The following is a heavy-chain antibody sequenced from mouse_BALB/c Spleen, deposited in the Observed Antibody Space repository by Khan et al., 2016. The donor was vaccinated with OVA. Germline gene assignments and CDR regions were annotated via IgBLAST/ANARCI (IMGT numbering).Heavy chain of an antibody. J-gene: IGHJ3*01. V-gene: IGHV1-53*01. CDR3: TRGGYGGFAA. CDR2: LNPSNGAT. D-gene: IGHD2-2*01. CDR1: GYTFTSYY. Sequence: QVQLQQPGAELVKPGASVKLSCKASGYTFTSYYMYWVKQRPGQGLEWIGDLNPSNGATYFNEKFKNKATLTVEKSSSTTYMQFSSLTSEVHSVYYCTRGGYGGFAAWGQGTLVTVSA.